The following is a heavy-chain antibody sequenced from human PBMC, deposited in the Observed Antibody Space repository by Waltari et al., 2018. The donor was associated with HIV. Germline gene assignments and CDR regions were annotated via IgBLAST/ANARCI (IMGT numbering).Heavy chain of an antibody. CDR1: GINFNADA. CDR2: INVGTIFS. CDR3: AGGSAWLVNVLEI. Sequence: QVQLVQSGAEVKKPGASVKVSCRASGINFNADAVHWVRQAPGQRLEWLGSINVGTIFSRYSQMFQGRLTFTRDTSETTIFMELRSLKSEDTAVYFCAGGSAWLVNVLEIWGQGTLVTVSS. V-gene: IGHV1-3*01. J-gene: IGHJ4*02. D-gene: IGHD5-12*01.